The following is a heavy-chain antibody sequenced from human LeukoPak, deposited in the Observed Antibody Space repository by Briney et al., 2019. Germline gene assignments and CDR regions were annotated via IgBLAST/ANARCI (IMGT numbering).Heavy chain of an antibody. Sequence: SETLSLTCTVSGGSISSSSYYWGWIRHPPGKGLEWIGSIYYSGSTYYNPSLKSRLTISVDASKNLFSLKLSSVTAADTAVYYCARTIQDVVVVPAAYMDVWGKGTTVTVSS. CDR1: GGSISSSSYY. V-gene: IGHV4-39*01. J-gene: IGHJ6*03. CDR2: IYYSGST. CDR3: ARTIQDVVVVPAAYMDV. D-gene: IGHD2-2*01.